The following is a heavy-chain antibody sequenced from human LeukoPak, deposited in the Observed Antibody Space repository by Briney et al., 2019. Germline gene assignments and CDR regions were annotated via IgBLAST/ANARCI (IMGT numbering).Heavy chain of an antibody. Sequence: SVTVSCKPSRYTFTRYAINWVRQATGQAREWMGWMNPNSCNTGYAQKFQGRVTMTRNTSISTAYMELSSLRSEDTAVYYCARVVKRGAYYYGSGSYFRFDPWGQGTLVTVSS. J-gene: IGHJ5*01. CDR1: RYTFTRYA. V-gene: IGHV1-8*01. D-gene: IGHD3-10*01. CDR2: MNPNSCNT. CDR3: ARVVKRGAYYYGSGSYFRFDP.